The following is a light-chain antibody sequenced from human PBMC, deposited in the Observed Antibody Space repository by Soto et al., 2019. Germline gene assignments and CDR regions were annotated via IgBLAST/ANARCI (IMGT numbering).Light chain of an antibody. CDR3: QSYDSSLSGFVV. CDR2: ANT. Sequence: QSVLTQPPSVSGAPGQRVTISCTGSSSNIGARYDVHWYQQLPGIAPKLLIYANTNQPSGVPDRFSGSKSGTSASLAITGLQAEDEADYYCQSYDSSLSGFVVFGGGTKVTVL. V-gene: IGLV1-40*01. J-gene: IGLJ2*01. CDR1: SSNIGARYD.